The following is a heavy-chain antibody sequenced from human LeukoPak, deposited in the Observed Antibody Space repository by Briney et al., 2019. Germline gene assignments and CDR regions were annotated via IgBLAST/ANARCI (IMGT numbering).Heavy chain of an antibody. J-gene: IGHJ4*02. Sequence: SETLSLTCTVSGGSISSSGYYWGWIRQPPGKGLEWIGSIYYSGRTYYNPSLKSRVTISMDTSKNQFSLKLSSVTAADTAVYYCARLAATCNRRFYYWGQGTLVTGSS. CDR1: GGSISSSGYY. CDR2: IYYSGRT. D-gene: IGHD2/OR15-2a*01. V-gene: IGHV4-39*01. CDR3: ARLAATCNRRFYY.